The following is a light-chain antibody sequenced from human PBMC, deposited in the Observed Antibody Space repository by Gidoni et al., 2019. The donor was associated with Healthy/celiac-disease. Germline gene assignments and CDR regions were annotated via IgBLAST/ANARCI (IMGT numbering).Light chain of an antibody. CDR1: SPNIGAVYD. Sequence: QSVLTQPPSVSEAPGQRVTISCTGSSPNIGAVYDVHWYQQLPGTAPKLLIYGNSNRPSGVPDRFSGSKSGTSASPAITGLQAEDEADYYCQSYDSSLSGSVFGGGTKLTVL. CDR2: GNS. CDR3: QSYDSSLSGSV. J-gene: IGLJ3*02. V-gene: IGLV1-40*01.